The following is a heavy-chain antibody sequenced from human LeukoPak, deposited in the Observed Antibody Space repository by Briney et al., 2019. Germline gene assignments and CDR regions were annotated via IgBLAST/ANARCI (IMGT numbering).Heavy chain of an antibody. J-gene: IGHJ4*02. CDR2: IYYSGST. D-gene: IGHD3-22*01. CDR1: GGSISSYY. CDR3: ARGTYYYDSSGYYFDY. V-gene: IGHV4-59*06. Sequence: SETLSLTCTVSGGSISSYYWSWIRQHPGKGLEWIGYIYYSGSTYYNPSLKSRVTISVDTSKNQFSLKLSSVTAADTAVYYCARGTYYYDSSGYYFDYWGQGTLVTVSS.